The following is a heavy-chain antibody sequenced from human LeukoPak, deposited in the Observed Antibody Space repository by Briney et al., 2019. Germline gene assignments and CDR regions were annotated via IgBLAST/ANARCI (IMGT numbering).Heavy chain of an antibody. J-gene: IGHJ3*02. CDR1: GGSISSYC. CDR3: ARSVAKKDTLGPGSAFDI. D-gene: IGHD2-15*01. V-gene: IGHV4-4*07. CDR2: IYTSGST. Sequence: SETLSLTCAVSGGSISSYCWSWIRQSAVKGLEWIGRIYTSGSTNYTPSLKSRVTMSVVTSKNQFSLKLSSVTAADTAVYYCARSVAKKDTLGPGSAFDIWGQGIMVTVSS.